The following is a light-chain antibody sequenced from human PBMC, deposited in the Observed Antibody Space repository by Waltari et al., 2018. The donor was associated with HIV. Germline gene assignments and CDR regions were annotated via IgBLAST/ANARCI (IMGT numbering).Light chain of an antibody. J-gene: IGLJ2*01. CDR3: ASNRLDYTLI. Sequence: QSALTQPASVSGFLGQSINISCTGISTDSRFYQYVSWYQQYPGKIPRLIILDINNRPAVLSGPCPGPRSGNSASLTFSGLRSGDEAHYYCASNRLDYTLIFGGGTKLTVL. CDR2: DIN. CDR1: STDSRFYQY. V-gene: IGLV2-14*03.